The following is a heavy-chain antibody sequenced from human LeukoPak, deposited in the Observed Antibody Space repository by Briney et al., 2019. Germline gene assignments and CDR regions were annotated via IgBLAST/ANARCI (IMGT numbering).Heavy chain of an antibody. D-gene: IGHD6-13*01. CDR2: INPSGGST. J-gene: IGHJ4*02. CDR3: ARDGTPGSSWYAVPFDY. CDR1: GYTFTSCY. V-gene: IGHV1-46*01. Sequence: GASVKVSCKASGYTFTSCYMHWVRQAPGQGLEWMGIINPSGGSTSYAQKFQGRVTMTRGTSTSTVYMELSSLRSEDTAVYYCARDGTPGSSWYAVPFDYWGQGTLVTVSS.